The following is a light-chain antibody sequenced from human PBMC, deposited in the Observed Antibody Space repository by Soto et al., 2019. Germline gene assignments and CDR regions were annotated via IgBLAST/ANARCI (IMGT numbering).Light chain of an antibody. CDR1: QSISSNY. J-gene: IGKJ1*01. V-gene: IGKV3-20*01. CDR3: QQYVSWT. CDR2: GTS. Sequence: EIVLTQSPGTLSVSPGERATLSCRASQSISSNYLAGYQQKPGQAPNLLIYGTSSRATGIPDRFSGSGSGTDCTLTISSLAPEDSAIYYYQQYVSWTFGQVTKVEIK.